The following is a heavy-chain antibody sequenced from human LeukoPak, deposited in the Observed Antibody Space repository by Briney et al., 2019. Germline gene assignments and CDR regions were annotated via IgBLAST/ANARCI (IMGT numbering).Heavy chain of an antibody. CDR2: IRYDGSNK. J-gene: IGHJ3*02. V-gene: IGHV3-30*02. CDR1: GFTFSSNG. CDR3: AKELRITIFGVVTYDAFDI. Sequence: TGGSLRLSCAASGFTFSSNGMHWVRQAPGKGLEWVAFIRYDGSNKYYADSVKGRFTISRDNSKNTLYLQMNSLRAEDTAVYYCAKELRITIFGVVTYDAFDIWGQGTMVTVSS. D-gene: IGHD3-3*01.